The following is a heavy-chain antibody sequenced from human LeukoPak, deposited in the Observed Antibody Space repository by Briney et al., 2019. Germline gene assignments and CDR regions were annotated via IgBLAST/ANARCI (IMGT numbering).Heavy chain of an antibody. V-gene: IGHV3-23*01. CDR2: ISSSGGST. J-gene: IGHJ4*02. Sequence: GGSLRLSCAASGFTFSNYAMNWVRQAPGKGLEWVSAISSSGGSTYYADSVKGRFTISRDKSKNTLYLQMNSLRAEDTAVYYCASGSGWYNFDSWGQGTLVTVSS. CDR1: GFTFSNYA. CDR3: ASGSGWYNFDS. D-gene: IGHD6-19*01.